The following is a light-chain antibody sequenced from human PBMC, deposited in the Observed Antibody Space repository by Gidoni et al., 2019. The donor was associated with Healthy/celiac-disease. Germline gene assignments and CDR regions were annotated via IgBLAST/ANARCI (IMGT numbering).Light chain of an antibody. J-gene: IGKJ5*01. CDR3: QQYKNWPVT. V-gene: IGKV3-15*01. CDR1: QSVSSN. Sequence: EIVLTQSPATLSVSPGERATLSCRASQSVSSNLAWYQQKPGQAPRLLIYGASTRATGIPARFSGSGSGTEFTLTISSLQSEDFAVYYCQQYKNWPVTFGQETRLEIK. CDR2: GAS.